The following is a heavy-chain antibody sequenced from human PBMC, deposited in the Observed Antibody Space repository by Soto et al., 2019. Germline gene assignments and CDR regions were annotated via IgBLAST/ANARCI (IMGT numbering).Heavy chain of an antibody. V-gene: IGHV4-4*02. D-gene: IGHD1-26*01. J-gene: IGHJ4*02. CDR1: RGSMTTGDW. Sequence: QLQESGPGLVKPSGTLSLTCAVSRGSMTTGDWFSWVRQSPGKGLEWIGESYYGGTTHYKPSLKSRVTISLDKSKNQFFLELSSSTAADTAVYYCAKNAVGGFDWWGQGTLVTVSS. CDR2: SYYGGTT. CDR3: AKNAVGGFDW.